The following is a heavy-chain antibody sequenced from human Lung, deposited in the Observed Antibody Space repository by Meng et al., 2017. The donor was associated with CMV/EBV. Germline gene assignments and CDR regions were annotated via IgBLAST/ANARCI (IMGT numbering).Heavy chain of an antibody. D-gene: IGHD6-13*01. Sequence: LXCAVYGGSFSGYYWSWIRQPPGKGLEWIGEINHSGSTNYNPSLKSRVTISVDTSKNQFSLKLSSVTAADTAVYYCASIAAAGDTPFDYLGQGTLVTVSS. CDR1: GGSFSGYY. V-gene: IGHV4-34*01. CDR2: INHSGST. J-gene: IGHJ4*02. CDR3: ASIAAAGDTPFDY.